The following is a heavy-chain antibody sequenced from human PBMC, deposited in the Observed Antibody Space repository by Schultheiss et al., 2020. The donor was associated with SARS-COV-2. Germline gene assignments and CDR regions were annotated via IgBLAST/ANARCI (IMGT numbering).Heavy chain of an antibody. Sequence: GGSLRLSCAASGFIFSNYGIHWVRQAPGKGLEWVAFIWYDGSNKYYADSVKGRFTISRDNSRNTLYLQMNSLRAEDTALYYCASGYFDYYFDYWGQGTLVTGSS. CDR2: IWYDGSNK. CDR3: ASGYFDYYFDY. J-gene: IGHJ4*02. CDR1: GFIFSNYG. V-gene: IGHV3-33*01. D-gene: IGHD3-9*01.